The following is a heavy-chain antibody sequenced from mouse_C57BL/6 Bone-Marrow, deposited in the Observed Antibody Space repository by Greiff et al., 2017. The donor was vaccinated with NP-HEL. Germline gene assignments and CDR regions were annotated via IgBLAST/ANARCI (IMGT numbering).Heavy chain of an antibody. CDR3: ASVSRDYAMDY. CDR2: ISSGGSYT. J-gene: IGHJ4*01. CDR1: GFTFSSYG. Sequence: EVQGVESGGDLVKPGGSLKLSCAASGFTFSSYGMSWVRRTPDKRLEWVATISSGGSYTYYPDSVKGRFTISRDNAKNTLYLQMSSLKSEDTAMYYCASVSRDYAMDYWGQGTSVTVSS. V-gene: IGHV5-6*01.